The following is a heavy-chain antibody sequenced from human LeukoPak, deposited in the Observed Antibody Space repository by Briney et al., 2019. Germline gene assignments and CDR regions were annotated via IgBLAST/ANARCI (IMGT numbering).Heavy chain of an antibody. Sequence: PSQTLSLTCTVSGDSISSGGYYWSWIRQPAGKGLEWIGRIYTSGSTNYNPSLKSRVTMSVDTSKNQFSLKLSSVTAADTAVYYCARDLDSSSWYTYNWFDPWGQGTLVTVSS. D-gene: IGHD6-13*01. CDR2: IYTSGST. CDR1: GDSISSGGYY. V-gene: IGHV4-61*02. CDR3: ARDLDSSSWYTYNWFDP. J-gene: IGHJ5*02.